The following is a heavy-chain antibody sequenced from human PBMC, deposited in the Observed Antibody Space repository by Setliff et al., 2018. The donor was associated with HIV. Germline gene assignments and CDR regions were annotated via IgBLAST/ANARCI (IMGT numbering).Heavy chain of an antibody. V-gene: IGHV3-23*01. CDR1: GFAFDNYC. CDR3: ASIELAAMVPVDY. CDR2: IGGSTGST. D-gene: IGHD5-18*01. J-gene: IGHJ4*02. Sequence: PGGSLRLSCAASGFAFDNYCMTWVRQAPGKGLEWVSAIGGSTGSTYYADSVKGRFTISGDNAKNSLFLQMNSLRAEDTAVYYCASIELAAMVPVDYWGQGTLVTVSS.